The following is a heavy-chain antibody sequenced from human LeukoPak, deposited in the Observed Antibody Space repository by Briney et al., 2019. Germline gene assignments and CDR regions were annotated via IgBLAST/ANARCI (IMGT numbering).Heavy chain of an antibody. J-gene: IGHJ4*02. D-gene: IGHD5-12*01. CDR2: ISTSGST. V-gene: IGHV4-4*07. CDR3: AKSNGYGLIDY. Sequence: SSETLSLTCTVSGGSISSYYWSWIRQPAGKGLESIGHISTSGSTNYNPSLKSRVTMSVDTSKNQFSLKLSSVTAADTAMYYCAKSNGYGLIDYWGQGTLVTVSS. CDR1: GGSISSYY.